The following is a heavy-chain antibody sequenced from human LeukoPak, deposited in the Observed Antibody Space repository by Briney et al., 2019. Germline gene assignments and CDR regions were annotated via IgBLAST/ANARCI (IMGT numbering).Heavy chain of an antibody. CDR2: INHSGST. Sequence: SETLSLTCGVYGGSFSGYYWTRIRQPPGKGLEWIGDINHSGSTNYNPSLKSRVTISVDTSKNQFSLKLSSVTAADTAVYYCARRGHCSSTSCYPLRYWGQGTLVTVSS. D-gene: IGHD2-2*01. J-gene: IGHJ4*02. CDR1: GGSFSGYY. CDR3: ARRGHCSSTSCYPLRY. V-gene: IGHV4-34*01.